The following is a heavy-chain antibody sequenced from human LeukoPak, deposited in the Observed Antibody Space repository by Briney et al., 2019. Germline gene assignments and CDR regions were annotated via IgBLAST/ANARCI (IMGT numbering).Heavy chain of an antibody. V-gene: IGHV3-23*01. J-gene: IGHJ4*02. D-gene: IGHD6-25*01. CDR1: GFTFSSYA. Sequence: GGSLRLTCAASGFTFSSYAMSWVRQAPGKGLEWVSAISASGGSTYYADSVKGRFTISRDNSKNTLYLQMNSLRAEDTAVYYCAKKCSGWLNDYWGQGTLVTVSS. CDR3: AKKCSGWLNDY. CDR2: ISASGGST.